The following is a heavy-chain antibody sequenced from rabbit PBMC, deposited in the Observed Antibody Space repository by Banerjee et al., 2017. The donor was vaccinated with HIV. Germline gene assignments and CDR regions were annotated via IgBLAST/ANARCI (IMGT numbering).Heavy chain of an antibody. CDR1: GFSFSSSYW. CDR3: ARGHTSWLAYGFNL. CDR2: IDTSDGNT. D-gene: IGHD1-1*01. V-gene: IGHV1S40*01. J-gene: IGHJ4*01. Sequence: QSLEESGGDLVKPGASLTLTCTASGFSFSSSYWICWVRQAPGKGLEWIGCIDTSDGNTYYANWAKGRFTMSKTSSTTVTLQMTSLTAADTATYFCARGHTSWLAYGFNLWGPGTLVTVS.